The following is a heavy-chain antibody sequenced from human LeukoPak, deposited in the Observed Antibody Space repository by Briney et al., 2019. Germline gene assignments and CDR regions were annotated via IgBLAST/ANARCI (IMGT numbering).Heavy chain of an antibody. CDR1: GFTFSTYA. D-gene: IGHD1-14*01. V-gene: IGHV3-30*03. J-gene: IGHJ4*02. Sequence: GESLRLSCAASGFTFSTYAMHWVRQAPGMGLEWVAVISNDGTYTSYGDSVRGRFTIFKDNSKNTLYLQMNNLRAEDGAVYYCATDYRAVPGLWGQGTLVTVSS. CDR3: ATDYRAVPGL. CDR2: ISNDGTYT.